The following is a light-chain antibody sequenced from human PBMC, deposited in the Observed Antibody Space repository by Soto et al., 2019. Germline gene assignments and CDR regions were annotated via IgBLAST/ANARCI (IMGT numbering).Light chain of an antibody. Sequence: QSVLTQPPSVSGAPGQRVTISCTGSSSNIGAGYDVHWYQQLPGTAPKLLIYGNSNRPSGVPDRFSGSKSGTSASLAITGLQAEDEGDDYCQSYDSSLSGVVFGGGTKLTVL. CDR3: QSYDSSLSGVV. J-gene: IGLJ2*01. V-gene: IGLV1-40*01. CDR2: GNS. CDR1: SSNIGAGYD.